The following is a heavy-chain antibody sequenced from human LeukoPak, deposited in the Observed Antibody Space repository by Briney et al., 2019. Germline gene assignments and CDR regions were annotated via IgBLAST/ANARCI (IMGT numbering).Heavy chain of an antibody. D-gene: IGHD3-10*01. Sequence: SGGSLRLSCAASGFTFSDYYMSWNRQAPGKGLEWVAFIRYDGSNKYYADSVKGRFTISRDNSKNTLYLQMNSLRAEDTAVYYCAKVRPYGSGSYPFDYWGQGTLVTVSS. J-gene: IGHJ4*02. CDR3: AKVRPYGSGSYPFDY. CDR2: IRYDGSNK. CDR1: GFTFSDYY. V-gene: IGHV3-30*02.